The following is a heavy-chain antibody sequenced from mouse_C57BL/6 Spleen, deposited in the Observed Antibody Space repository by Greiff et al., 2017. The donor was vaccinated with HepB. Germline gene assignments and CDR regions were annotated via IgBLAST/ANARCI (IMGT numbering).Heavy chain of an antibody. Sequence: EVKLVESGGGLVKPGGSLKLSCAASGFTFSDYGMHWVRQAPEKGLEWVAYISRGSSTIYYADTVKGRFTISRDNAKNTLFLQMTRLRSEDTAMYYCARVEVDWYFDVWGTGTTVTVSS. J-gene: IGHJ1*03. CDR2: ISRGSSTI. CDR3: ARVEVDWYFDV. CDR1: GFTFSDYG. V-gene: IGHV5-17*01. D-gene: IGHD1-1*01.